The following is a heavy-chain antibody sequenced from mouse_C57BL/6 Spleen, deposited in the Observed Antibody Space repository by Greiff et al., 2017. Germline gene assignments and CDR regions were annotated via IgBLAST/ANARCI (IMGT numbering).Heavy chain of an antibody. D-gene: IGHD1-1*01. V-gene: IGHV1-69*01. CDR3: ARGGDGGFAY. Sequence: QVQLQQPGAELVMPGASVKLSCTASGYTFTSYWMHWVKQRPGQGLEWIGEIDPSDSYTNYNHKFKGKSTLTVDKSSSTAYMQLSSLTSEDTAVYYCARGGDGGFAYWGQGTLVTVSA. CDR2: IDPSDSYT. J-gene: IGHJ3*01. CDR1: GYTFTSYW.